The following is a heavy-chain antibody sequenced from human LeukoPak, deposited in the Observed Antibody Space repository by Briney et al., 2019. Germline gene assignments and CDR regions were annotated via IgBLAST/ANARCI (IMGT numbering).Heavy chain of an antibody. CDR1: GYSFATYW. CDR3: ARHDGDSGYDSLDY. V-gene: IGHV5-51*01. CDR2: IYPGDSDT. D-gene: IGHD5-12*01. J-gene: IGHJ4*02. Sequence: GESLKISCKGSGYSFATYWIAWVRQMPGKGLEWMGIIYPGDSDTRYSPSFQGQVTISADKSISTAYLQWSSLKASDTAMYYCARHDGDSGYDSLDYWGQGTLVTVSS.